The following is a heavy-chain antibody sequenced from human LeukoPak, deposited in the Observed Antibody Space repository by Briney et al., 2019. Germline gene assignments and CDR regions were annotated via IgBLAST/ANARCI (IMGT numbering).Heavy chain of an antibody. Sequence: PGESLKISCKGSGYSFTTYWIGWVRQMPGKGLEWMGRIDPSDSYTNYSPSFQGHVTISADKSISTAYLHLSNLKASDTAMYYCARHMGHPNWFDPWGQGTLVTVSS. V-gene: IGHV5-10-1*01. CDR2: IDPSDSYT. J-gene: IGHJ5*02. CDR1: GYSFTTYW. D-gene: IGHD2-21*01. CDR3: ARHMGHPNWFDP.